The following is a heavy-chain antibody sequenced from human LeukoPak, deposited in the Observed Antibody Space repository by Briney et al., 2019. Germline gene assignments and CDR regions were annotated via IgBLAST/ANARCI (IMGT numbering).Heavy chain of an antibody. D-gene: IGHD2-2*01. Sequence: PGGSLRLSFAASGFTFSSYGMHWVRQAPGKGLEWVAVISYDGSNKYYADSVKGRFTISRDNSKNTLYLQMNSLRAEDTAVYYCAKDLPKYQPLQSRLQGWGQGTLVTVSS. CDR1: GFTFSSYG. J-gene: IGHJ4*02. CDR3: AKDLPKYQPLQSRLQG. CDR2: ISYDGSNK. V-gene: IGHV3-30*18.